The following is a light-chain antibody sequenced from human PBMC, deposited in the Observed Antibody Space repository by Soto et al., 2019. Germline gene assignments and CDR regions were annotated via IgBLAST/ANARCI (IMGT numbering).Light chain of an antibody. CDR2: GAS. CDR1: QSVNSN. V-gene: IGKV3-15*01. CDR3: QQYKHWID. Sequence: EIVMTQSPATLSVSPGERATLSCRASQSVNSNLAWYQQKPGQAPRLLIYGASTRATGIPARFSGSGSGTEFTLTISSLQSEDFAVYYCQQYKHWIDFGQGTRLEIK. J-gene: IGKJ5*01.